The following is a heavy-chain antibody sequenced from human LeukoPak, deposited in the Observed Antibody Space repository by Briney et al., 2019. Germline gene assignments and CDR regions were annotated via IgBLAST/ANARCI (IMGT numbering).Heavy chain of an antibody. J-gene: IGHJ4*02. D-gene: IGHD5-18*01. CDR2: ISSSGSTI. Sequence: GGSLRLSCAASGFTFSSYEMNWVHQAPGKGLEWVSYISSSGSTIYYADSVKGRFTISRDNAKNSLYLQMNSLRAEDTAVYYCARDSRTPGYSYGPRLDYWGQGTLVTVSS. CDR1: GFTFSSYE. V-gene: IGHV3-48*03. CDR3: ARDSRTPGYSYGPRLDY.